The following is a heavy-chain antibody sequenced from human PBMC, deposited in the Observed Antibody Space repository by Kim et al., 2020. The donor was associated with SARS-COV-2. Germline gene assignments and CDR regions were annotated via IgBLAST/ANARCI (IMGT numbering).Heavy chain of an antibody. CDR2: IYPGDSDT. V-gene: IGHV5-51*01. CDR3: ARRSSIGSGSLPWPEGEDY. D-gene: IGHD5-12*01. CDR1: GYSFTSYW. Sequence: GESLKISYKGSGYSFTSYWIGWVRQMPGKGLEWMGIIYPGDSDTRYSPSFQGQVTISADKSISTAYLQWSSLKASDTAMYYCARRSSIGSGSLPWPEGEDYWGQGTLVTVSS. J-gene: IGHJ4*02.